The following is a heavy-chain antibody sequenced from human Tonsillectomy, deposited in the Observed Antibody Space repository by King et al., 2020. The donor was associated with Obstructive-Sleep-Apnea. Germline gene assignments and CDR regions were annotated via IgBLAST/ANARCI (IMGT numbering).Heavy chain of an antibody. V-gene: IGHV3-30*02. CDR3: AKDKIGVIRPHKNYFDY. CDR2: IRYDGSEK. D-gene: IGHD2/OR15-2a*01. J-gene: IGHJ4*02. CDR1: GFTFSSYA. Sequence: VQLVESGGGVVQPGGSLRLSCAASGFTFSSYAIHWVRQAPGRGLEWVAFIRYDGSEKYYADSVKGRFTISRDSSEKTVYLQMKSLRAEDTAVYYCAKDKIGVIRPHKNYFDYWGQGTLVTVSS.